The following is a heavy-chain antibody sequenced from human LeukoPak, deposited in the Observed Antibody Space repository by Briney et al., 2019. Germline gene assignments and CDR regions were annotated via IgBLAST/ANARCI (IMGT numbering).Heavy chain of an antibody. Sequence: GGSLRLSCAASGFTFSSYAMHWVRQAPGKGLEWVAVISYDGSNKYYADSVKGRFTISRDNAKNSLYLQMNSLRAEDTAVYYCARSSPYSYGYFDGFDYWGQGTLVTVSS. D-gene: IGHD5-18*01. J-gene: IGHJ4*02. CDR1: GFTFSSYA. CDR3: ARSSPYSYGYFDGFDY. CDR2: ISYDGSNK. V-gene: IGHV3-30*04.